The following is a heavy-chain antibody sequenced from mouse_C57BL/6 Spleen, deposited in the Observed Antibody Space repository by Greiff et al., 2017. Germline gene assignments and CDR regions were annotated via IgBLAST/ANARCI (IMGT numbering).Heavy chain of an antibody. CDR3: ARNYGRSGYYAMDY. Sequence: DVQLQESGPGLVKPSQSLSLTCSVTGYSITSGYYWNWIRQFPGNKLEWMGYISYDGSNNYNPSLKNRISITRDTSKNQFFLKLNSVTTEDTATYYCARNYGRSGYYAMDYWGQGTSVTVSS. V-gene: IGHV3-6*01. D-gene: IGHD1-1*01. CDR1: GYSITSGYY. J-gene: IGHJ4*01. CDR2: ISYDGSN.